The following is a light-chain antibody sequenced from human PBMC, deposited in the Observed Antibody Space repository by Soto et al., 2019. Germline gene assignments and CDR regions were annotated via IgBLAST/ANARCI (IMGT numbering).Light chain of an antibody. CDR3: QQYNGYWT. CDR1: QSISDS. J-gene: IGKJ1*01. Sequence: DLQMTQSPSTLSASVGDRVTITCRASQSISDSLDWYQQKPGKAPKLLIYEAYSFKSGVPSRFRGSRSGTEYTLTISSLQPDDFATYYCQQYNGYWTLGQGNKVEIK. V-gene: IGKV1-5*03. CDR2: EAY.